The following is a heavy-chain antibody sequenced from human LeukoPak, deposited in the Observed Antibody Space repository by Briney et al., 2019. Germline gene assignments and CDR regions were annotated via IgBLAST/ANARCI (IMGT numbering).Heavy chain of an antibody. CDR3: ARLITMVRGVMDYFDY. CDR2: IYHSGST. Sequence: SETLSLTCAVSGGSISSGGYSWSWIRQPPGKGLEWIGYIYHSGSTYYNPPLKSRVTISVDRSKNQFSLKLSSVTAADTAVYYCARLITMVRGVMDYFDYWGQGTLVTVSS. CDR1: GGSISSGGYS. D-gene: IGHD3-10*01. J-gene: IGHJ4*02. V-gene: IGHV4-30-2*01.